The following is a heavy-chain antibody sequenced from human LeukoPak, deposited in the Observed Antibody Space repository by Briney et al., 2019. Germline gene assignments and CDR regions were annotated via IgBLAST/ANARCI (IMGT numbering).Heavy chain of an antibody. CDR3: ANGALRLYYIDV. D-gene: IGHD2-8*01. J-gene: IGHJ6*03. CDR2: VSSRSSYI. V-gene: IGHV3-21*01. CDR1: GFTFSPYT. Sequence: PGGSLRLSCAASGFTFSPYTMNWVRQAPGKGLEWVSSVSSRSSYINYADSVKGRFTISRDNAKNTVYLQMNSLRAEDTAVYYCANGALRLYYIDVWGKGTTVTVSS.